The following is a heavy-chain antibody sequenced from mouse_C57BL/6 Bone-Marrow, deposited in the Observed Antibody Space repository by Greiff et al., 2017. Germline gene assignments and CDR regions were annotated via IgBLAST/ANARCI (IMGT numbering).Heavy chain of an antibody. Sequence: QVQLQQSGAELVMPGASVKLSCKASGYTFTSYWMHWVKQRPGQGLEWIGEIDPSDSYTNYNQKFKGKSTLTVDNSSSTAYMQLSSLTSEDSAVYYCAREGGFPYYFDYWGQGTTLTVSS. J-gene: IGHJ2*01. CDR2: IDPSDSYT. V-gene: IGHV1-69*01. CDR3: AREGGFPYYFDY. CDR1: GYTFTSYW.